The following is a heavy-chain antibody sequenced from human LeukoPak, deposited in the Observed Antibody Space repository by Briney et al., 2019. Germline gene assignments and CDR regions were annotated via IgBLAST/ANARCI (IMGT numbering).Heavy chain of an antibody. V-gene: IGHV4-4*07. J-gene: IGHJ4*02. CDR2: IYTSGST. D-gene: IGHD3-22*01. CDR1: GGSISSCY. CDR3: ARDSSGFVTDY. Sequence: SSETLSLTCTVSGGSISSCYWSWIRQPAGKGLEWIGRIYTSGSTNYNPSLKSRVTMSVDTSKNQFSLKLSSMTAADTAVYYCARDSSGFVTDYWGQGTLVTVSS.